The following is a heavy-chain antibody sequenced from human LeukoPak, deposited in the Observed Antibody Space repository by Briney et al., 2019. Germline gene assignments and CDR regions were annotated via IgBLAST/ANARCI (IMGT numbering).Heavy chain of an antibody. J-gene: IGHJ5*02. V-gene: IGHV4-34*01. D-gene: IGHD6-13*01. CDR3: ARVLRAVPYSSSWYQGGTGNWFDP. Sequence: TASETLSLTCAVYGGSFSGYNWSWIRQPPGKGLEWIGEINHTGSTNYNPSLKSRVTISVDTSKNQFSLKLSSVTAADTAVYYCARVLRAVPYSSSWYQGGTGNWFDPWGQGTLVTVSS. CDR1: GGSFSGYN. CDR2: INHTGST.